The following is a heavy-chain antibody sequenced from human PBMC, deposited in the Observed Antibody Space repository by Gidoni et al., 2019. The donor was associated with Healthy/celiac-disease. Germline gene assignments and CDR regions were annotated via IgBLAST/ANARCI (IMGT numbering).Heavy chain of an antibody. V-gene: IGHV3-30*02. CDR2: IPYDGSNK. CDR1: GFTCSSYG. CDR3: AKDWGGAQYYFDY. Sequence: QVQLVESGGGVVQPGGSLRLSCAASGFTCSSYGMHWVRQAPGKGLAWVAFIPYDGSNKYYACSVKGRFTISRDNSKNTLYLQMNILRAEDTAVYYCAKDWGGAQYYFDYWGQGTLVTFSS. D-gene: IGHD3-16*01. J-gene: IGHJ4*02.